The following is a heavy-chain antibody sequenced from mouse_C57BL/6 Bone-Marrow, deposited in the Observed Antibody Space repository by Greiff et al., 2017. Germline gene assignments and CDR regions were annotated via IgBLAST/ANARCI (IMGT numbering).Heavy chain of an antibody. CDR3: ARFDNYFDY. Sequence: QVQLQQSGAELVKPGASVKLSCKASGYTFTSYWMQWVKQRPGQGLEWIGEIDPSDSYTNYNQKFKGKATLTVDTSSSTAYMQLSSLTSEDSAVYYCARFDNYFDYWGQGTTLTVSS. J-gene: IGHJ2*01. V-gene: IGHV1-50*01. CDR1: GYTFTSYW. CDR2: IDPSDSYT.